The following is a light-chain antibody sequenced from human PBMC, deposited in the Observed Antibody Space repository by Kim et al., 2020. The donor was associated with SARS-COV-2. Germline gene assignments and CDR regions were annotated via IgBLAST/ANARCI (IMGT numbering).Light chain of an antibody. Sequence: EIVMTQSPATLSVSPGERATLSCRASQSVSSNLAWYQQKPGQAPRLLIYGASSRATGIPARFSGSGSETEFTLTISSLQSEDFAVYYCQQYNNWPPYTFGQETKVDIK. J-gene: IGKJ2*01. CDR2: GAS. CDR1: QSVSSN. V-gene: IGKV3-15*01. CDR3: QQYNNWPPYT.